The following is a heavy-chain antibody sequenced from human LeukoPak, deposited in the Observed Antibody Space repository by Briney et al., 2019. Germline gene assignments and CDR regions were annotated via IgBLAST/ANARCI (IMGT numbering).Heavy chain of an antibody. CDR2: INHSGST. D-gene: IGHD6-13*01. Sequence: TTSETLSLTCAVYDGSFSGYYGSWIRQPPGKGLEWIGEINHSGSTNYNPSLKSRVTISVDTSKNQFSLKLSSVTAADTAVYYCARGGIAAAGTRSDYWGQGTLVTVSS. CDR1: DGSFSGYY. J-gene: IGHJ4*02. V-gene: IGHV4-34*01. CDR3: ARGGIAAAGTRSDY.